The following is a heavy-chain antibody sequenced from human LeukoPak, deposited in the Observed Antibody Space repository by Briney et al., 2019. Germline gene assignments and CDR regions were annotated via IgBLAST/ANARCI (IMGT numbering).Heavy chain of an antibody. V-gene: IGHV3-73*01. CDR1: GFTFSGSA. J-gene: IGHJ4*02. D-gene: IGHD3-22*01. CDR2: IRSTANGYAT. Sequence: GGSLRLSCAASGFTFSGSALHWVRQASGKGLEWVGRIRSTANGYATAYAASVKGRFTISRDNSKNTLYLQMNSLRAEDTAVYYCARGGYYDSSGYYDILYFDYWGQGTLVTVSS. CDR3: ARGGYYDSSGYYDILYFDY.